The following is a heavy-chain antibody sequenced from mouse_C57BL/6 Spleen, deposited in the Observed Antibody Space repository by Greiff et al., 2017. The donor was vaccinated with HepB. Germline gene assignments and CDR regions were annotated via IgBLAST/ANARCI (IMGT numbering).Heavy chain of an antibody. CDR1: GFTFSDYY. Sequence: EVKLMESGGGLVQPGGSLKLSCAASGFTFSDYYMYWVRQTPEKRLEWVAYISNGGGSTYYPDTVKGRFTISRDNAKNTLYLQMSRLKSEDTAMYYCARRYGKYEAMDYWGQGTSVTVSS. CDR2: ISNGGGST. V-gene: IGHV5-12*01. J-gene: IGHJ4*01. CDR3: ARRYGKYEAMDY. D-gene: IGHD2-10*02.